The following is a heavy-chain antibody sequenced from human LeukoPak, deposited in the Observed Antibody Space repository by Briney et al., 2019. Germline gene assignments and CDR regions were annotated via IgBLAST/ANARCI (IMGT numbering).Heavy chain of an antibody. Sequence: PSETLSLTCTVSGGSVSSYYWSWIRQPAGKGLEWIWRIYTSGSTNYNPSLKSRVTMSVDTSKNQFSLKLSSVTAADTAVYYCARDIVGATSYYYYYMDVWGKGTTVTVSS. V-gene: IGHV4-4*07. CDR2: IYTSGST. CDR3: ARDIVGATSYYYYYMDV. D-gene: IGHD1-26*01. J-gene: IGHJ6*03. CDR1: GGSVSSYY.